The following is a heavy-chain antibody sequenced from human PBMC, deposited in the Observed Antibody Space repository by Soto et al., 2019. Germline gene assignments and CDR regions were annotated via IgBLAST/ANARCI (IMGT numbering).Heavy chain of an antibody. CDR2: INHSGST. D-gene: IGHD7-27*01. J-gene: IGHJ4*02. CDR3: ARGWGTIFDY. V-gene: IGHV4-34*01. Sequence: QVQLQQWGAGLLKPSETLSLTCAVYGGSFSGYYWNWIRQPPGKGLVWIGEINHSGSTNYNPCLKSRVTISVDTSKTQFSLKLSSVTAADTAVYYCARGWGTIFDYWGQGTLVTVSS. CDR1: GGSFSGYY.